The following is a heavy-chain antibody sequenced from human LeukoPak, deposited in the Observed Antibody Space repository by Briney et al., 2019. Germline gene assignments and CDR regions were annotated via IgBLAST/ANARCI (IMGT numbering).Heavy chain of an antibody. CDR3: ATDPYYYDSSGYPREDAFDI. CDR2: FDPEDGET. D-gene: IGHD3-22*01. Sequence: GASVKVSCKVSGYTLTELSMHWVRQAPGKGLEWMGGFDPEDGETIYAQKFQGRVTMTEDTSTDTAYMELSSLGSEDTAVYYCATDPYYYDSSGYPREDAFDIWGQGTMVTVSS. CDR1: GYTLTELS. J-gene: IGHJ3*02. V-gene: IGHV1-24*01.